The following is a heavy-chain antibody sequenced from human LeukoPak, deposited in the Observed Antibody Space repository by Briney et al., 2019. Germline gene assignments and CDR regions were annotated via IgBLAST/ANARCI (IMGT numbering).Heavy chain of an antibody. CDR3: ARGLSSSWPYYYYYYMDV. J-gene: IGHJ6*03. CDR1: GGFIRSYY. CDR2: IYYSGST. Sequence: SETLSLTCIVSGGFIRSYYWSWIRQPPGKGLEWIGYIYYSGSTNYNPSLKSRVTISVDTSKNQFSLKLSSVTAADTAVYYCARGLSSSWPYYYYYYMDVWGKGTTVTVSS. V-gene: IGHV4-59*08. D-gene: IGHD6-13*01.